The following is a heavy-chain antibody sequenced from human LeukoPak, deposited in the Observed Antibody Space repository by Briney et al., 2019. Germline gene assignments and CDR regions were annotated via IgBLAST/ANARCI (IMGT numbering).Heavy chain of an antibody. CDR2: IWYDGSNK. CDR3: ARGYDFWSGRLGDCLFDY. CDR1: GFTFSSYG. J-gene: IGHJ4*02. V-gene: IGHV3-33*01. D-gene: IGHD3-3*01. Sequence: GGSLRLSCAASGFTFSSYGMHWVRQAPGKGLEWVTVIWYDGSNKYYADSVKGRFTISRDNSKNTLYLQMNSLRAEDTAVYYCARGYDFWSGRLGDCLFDYWGQGTLVTVSS.